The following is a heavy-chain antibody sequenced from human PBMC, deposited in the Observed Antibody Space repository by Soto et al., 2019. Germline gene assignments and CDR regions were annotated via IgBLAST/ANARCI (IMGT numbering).Heavy chain of an antibody. D-gene: IGHD3-22*01. CDR1: GFGFSSYA. J-gene: IGHJ5*02. CDR3: ARENHYDSSGYSSWFDH. Sequence: PGGSLRLSCVASGFGFSSYAMHWVRQAPNKGLEWVAVISYDGSKKHHADSVKGRYTISRGNSKNTLYLQINSLRPEDSAVYYCARENHYDSSGYSSWFDHWGQGTPV. V-gene: IGHV3-30-3*01. CDR2: ISYDGSKK.